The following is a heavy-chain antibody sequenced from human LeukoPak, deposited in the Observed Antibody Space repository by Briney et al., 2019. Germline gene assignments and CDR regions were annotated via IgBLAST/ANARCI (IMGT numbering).Heavy chain of an antibody. CDR2: IYPGDSDT. CDR3: VRPDVDTDMAQFDY. D-gene: IGHD5-18*01. Sequence: GESLKISCKGSGYSFTSNWIGWVRQMPGKGLEWMGIIYPGDSDTRYSPSFQGQVTISADQSISTTYLQWSSLKASDIAMYYCVRPDVDTDMAQFDYWGQGTLVTVSS. J-gene: IGHJ4*02. V-gene: IGHV5-51*01. CDR1: GYSFTSNW.